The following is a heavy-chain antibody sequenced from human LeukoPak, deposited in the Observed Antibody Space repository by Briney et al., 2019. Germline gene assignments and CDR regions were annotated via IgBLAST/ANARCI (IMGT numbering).Heavy chain of an antibody. CDR2: IYYSGST. CDR3: ASSTRSSVDY. D-gene: IGHD6-6*01. J-gene: IGHJ4*02. V-gene: IGHV4-61*08. Sequence: SETLSLTCTVSGGSISSGGYYWSWIRQPPGKGLEWIGYIYYSGSTNYNPSLKSRVTISVDTSKNQFSLKLSSVTAADTAVYYCASSTRSSVDYWGQGTLVTVSS. CDR1: GGSISSGGYY.